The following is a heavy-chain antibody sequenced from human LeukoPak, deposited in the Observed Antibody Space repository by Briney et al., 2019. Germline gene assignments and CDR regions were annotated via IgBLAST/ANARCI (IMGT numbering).Heavy chain of an antibody. Sequence: SETLSLTCTVSGGSISSGGYYWSWVRQHPGKGLEWIGYVYYSGSTYYNPSLKSRVTTSVDTSKNQFSPKLSSMTAADTAVYYCVRVAGATSGIWAFDIWGQGTMVTVSS. V-gene: IGHV4-31*03. CDR1: GGSISSGGYY. CDR2: VYYSGST. D-gene: IGHD1-26*01. J-gene: IGHJ3*02. CDR3: VRVAGATSGIWAFDI.